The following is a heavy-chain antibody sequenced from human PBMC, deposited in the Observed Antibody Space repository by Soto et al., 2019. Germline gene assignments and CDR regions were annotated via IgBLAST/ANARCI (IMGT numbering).Heavy chain of an antibody. D-gene: IGHD3-22*01. V-gene: IGHV3-23*01. CDR2: ISGSGGST. J-gene: IGHJ3*02. Sequence: GGSLRLSCAASGFTFSSYAMSWDRQAPGKGLEWVSAISGSGGSTYYADSVKDRFTITRDNSKNTLYMQMNSLRAENTAVYDCAKDQYYYDSSGTGPDAFDIWGQGTMVTVSS. CDR3: AKDQYYYDSSGTGPDAFDI. CDR1: GFTFSSYA.